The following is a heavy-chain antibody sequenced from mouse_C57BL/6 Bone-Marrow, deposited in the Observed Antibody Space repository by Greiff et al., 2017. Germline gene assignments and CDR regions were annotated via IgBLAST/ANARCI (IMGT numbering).Heavy chain of an antibody. CDR1: GYTFTDYN. D-gene: IGHD2-4*01. CDR2: INPNNGVT. J-gene: IGHJ4*01. V-gene: IGHV1-18*01. Sequence: VQLQQSGPELVKPGASVKIPCKASGYTFTDYNMDWVKQSHGKSLEWIGDINPNNGVTIYNQKFKGKATLTLDKSSSTAYMELRSLTSEDTAVYYCARSQDYDGYYYAMDYWGQGTSVTVSS. CDR3: ARSQDYDGYYYAMDY.